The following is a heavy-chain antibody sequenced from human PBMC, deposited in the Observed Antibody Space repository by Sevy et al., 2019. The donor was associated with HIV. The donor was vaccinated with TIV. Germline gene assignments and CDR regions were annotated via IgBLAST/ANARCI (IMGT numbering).Heavy chain of an antibody. CDR1: AFTFSTYA. J-gene: IGHJ5*02. V-gene: IGHV3-30*03. CDR2: ISYDGSHK. D-gene: IGHD6-13*01. CDR3: ARDAGYSVNWYPRFDP. Sequence: GGCLRLSCAASAFTFSTYAMHWVRQAPGKGLEWVAVISYDGSHKYYADTVKGRFTISRDDSKSSLYLQMNTLRAEDTAVYYCARDAGYSVNWYPRFDPWGQGTLVTVSS.